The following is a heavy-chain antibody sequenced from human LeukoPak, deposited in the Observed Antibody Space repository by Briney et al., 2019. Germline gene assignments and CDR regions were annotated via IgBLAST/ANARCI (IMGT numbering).Heavy chain of an antibody. V-gene: IGHV1-3*01. CDR1: GYTFTSYA. Sequence: ASVKVSCKASGYTFTSYAMYWVRQAPGQRLEWMAWTNAGNGNTKYSQKFQGRVTISRDTSASTAYMELSSLKSEDTAVYYCARGPYYYGSGSDYFDYWGQGTLVTVSS. CDR2: TNAGNGNT. CDR3: ARGPYYYGSGSDYFDY. J-gene: IGHJ4*02. D-gene: IGHD3-10*01.